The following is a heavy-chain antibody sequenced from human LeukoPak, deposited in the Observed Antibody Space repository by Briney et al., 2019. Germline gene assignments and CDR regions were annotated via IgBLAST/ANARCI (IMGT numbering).Heavy chain of an antibody. CDR1: GSSFTSYW. D-gene: IGHD5-24*01. CDR2: IYPGDSDT. Sequence: GESLKISCKGSGSSFTSYWIGWVRPLPGKGLEWMGIIYPGDSDTRYSPSFQGQVTISADKSISTAYLQWSSLKASDTAMYYCARRALGDGSPGDYWGQGTLVTVSS. J-gene: IGHJ4*02. V-gene: IGHV5-51*01. CDR3: ARRALGDGSPGDY.